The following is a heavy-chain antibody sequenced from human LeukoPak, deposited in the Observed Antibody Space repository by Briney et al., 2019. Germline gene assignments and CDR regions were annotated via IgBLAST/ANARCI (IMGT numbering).Heavy chain of an antibody. Sequence: PGGSLRLSCAASGFTFDDYAMHWVRQAPGKGLEWVSGISWNSGSIGYADSVKGRFTISRDNAKNSLYLQMNSLRAEDTAVYYCAKDLQQLVPTFDYWGQGTLVTVSS. V-gene: IGHV3-9*01. J-gene: IGHJ4*02. CDR2: ISWNSGSI. D-gene: IGHD6-13*01. CDR1: GFTFDDYA. CDR3: AKDLQQLVPTFDY.